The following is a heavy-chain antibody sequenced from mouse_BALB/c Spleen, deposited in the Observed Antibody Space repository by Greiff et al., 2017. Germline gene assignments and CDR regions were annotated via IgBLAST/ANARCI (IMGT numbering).Heavy chain of an antibody. V-gene: IGHV1S22*01. CDR1: GYTFTSYW. D-gene: IGHD1-1*01. Sequence: LQQPGSELVRPGASVKLSCKASGYTFTSYWMHWVKQRPGQGLEWIGNIYPGSGSTNYDEKFKSKATLTVDTSSSTAYMQLSSLTSEDSAVYYCTREGNLTTVVATDDWGQGTTLTVSS. J-gene: IGHJ2*01. CDR3: TREGNLTTVVATDD. CDR2: IYPGSGST.